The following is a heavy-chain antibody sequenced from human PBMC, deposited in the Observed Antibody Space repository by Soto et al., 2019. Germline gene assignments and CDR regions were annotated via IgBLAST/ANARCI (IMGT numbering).Heavy chain of an antibody. Sequence: QPGGSLRLSCAASGFTFSSYGMHWVRQAPGKGLEWVAVISYDGSNKYYADSVKGRFTISRDNSKNTLYLQMNSLRAEDTAVYYCAKDIVLMVYAIPDPCFDYWGQGTLVTVSS. CDR1: GFTFSSYG. D-gene: IGHD2-8*01. CDR3: AKDIVLMVYAIPDPCFDY. V-gene: IGHV3-30*18. J-gene: IGHJ4*02. CDR2: ISYDGSNK.